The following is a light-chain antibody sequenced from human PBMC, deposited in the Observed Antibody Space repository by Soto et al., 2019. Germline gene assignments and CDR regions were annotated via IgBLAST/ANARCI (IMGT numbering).Light chain of an antibody. CDR3: GQCVSAPPRT. J-gene: IGKJ1*01. V-gene: IGKV3-20*01. Sequence: EIVLTQSPGTLSLSPGERATLSCRASQSVSSNFLAWYQQKHGQAPRLLIYGVSKRATGIQDRFSGSGSGTDFTLTISRLEPEDFTGYFCGQCVSAPPRTLGQGTKVDIK. CDR2: GVS. CDR1: QSVSSNF.